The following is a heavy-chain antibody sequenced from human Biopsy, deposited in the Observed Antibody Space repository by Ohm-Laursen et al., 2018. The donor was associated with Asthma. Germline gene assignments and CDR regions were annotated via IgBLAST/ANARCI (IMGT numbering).Heavy chain of an antibody. CDR3: AKVRSDWVITESFDY. CDR2: ISWNSATI. CDR1: GFKFDEYT. D-gene: IGHD3-22*01. Sequence: SLRLSCSASGFKFDEYTMHWVRQAPGKGVEWVSGISWNSATIGYADSVEGRFTISRDNAKNSVFLHMDSLRPEDTAFYYCAKVRSDWVITESFDYWGQGVLVTVPS. J-gene: IGHJ4*02. V-gene: IGHV3-9*01.